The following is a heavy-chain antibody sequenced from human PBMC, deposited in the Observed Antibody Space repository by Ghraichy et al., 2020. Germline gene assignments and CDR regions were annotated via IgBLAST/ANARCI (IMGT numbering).Heavy chain of an antibody. J-gene: IGHJ4*02. V-gene: IGHV4-39*01. CDR1: GGSISRSSYY. D-gene: IGHD5-12*01. CDR3: ARRYSGYSGSDY. Sequence: SETLSLTCTFSGGSISRSSYYWGWIRQPPGKGLEWIGGLYYSGRTYYNPSLKSRVTISVDTSKNQFSLKLSSVTAADTPVYYCARRYSGYSGSDYWGQGTLVTVAS. CDR2: LYYSGRT.